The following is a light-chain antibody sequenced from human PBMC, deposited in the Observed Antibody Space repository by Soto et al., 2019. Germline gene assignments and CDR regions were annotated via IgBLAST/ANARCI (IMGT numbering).Light chain of an antibody. CDR3: QQFNNYPIT. Sequence: AIQLTQSTSSLSASVGDSVTITCLASQGISSALAWYQQKPGKAPKLLIYDASSLESGVPSRFSGSGSGTDCTLTISSLQPEDFATYYCQQFNNYPITFGQGTRLEIK. CDR1: QGISSA. V-gene: IGKV1D-13*01. CDR2: DAS. J-gene: IGKJ5*01.